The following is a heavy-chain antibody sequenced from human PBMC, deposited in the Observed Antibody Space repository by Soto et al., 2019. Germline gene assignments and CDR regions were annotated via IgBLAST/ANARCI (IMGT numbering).Heavy chain of an antibody. J-gene: IGHJ3*02. Sequence: QVQLVESGGGVVQPGRSLRLSCAASGFTFSSYAMHWVRQAPGKGLEWVAVISYDGSNKYYADSVKGRFTISRDNSKNTLYLQMNSLRAEDTAVYYCARARGITMVRGVILGAFDIWGQGTMVTVSS. CDR1: GFTFSSYA. D-gene: IGHD3-10*01. CDR3: ARARGITMVRGVILGAFDI. CDR2: ISYDGSNK. V-gene: IGHV3-30-3*01.